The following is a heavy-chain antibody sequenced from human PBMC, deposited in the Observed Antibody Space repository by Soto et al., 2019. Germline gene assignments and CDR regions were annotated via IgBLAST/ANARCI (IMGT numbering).Heavy chain of an antibody. CDR2: IRSKAYGGTT. CDR1: GXTFGDYA. D-gene: IGHD5-12*01. J-gene: IGHJ3*02. V-gene: IGHV3-49*04. Sequence: LRLSFTASGXTFGDYAMSWVRQAPGKGLEWVGFIRSKAYGGTTEYAASVKGRFTISRDDSKSIAYLQMNSLKTEDTAVYYCKYSGYVSCCDAFDIWGQGTMVTVSS. CDR3: KYSGYVSCCDAFDI.